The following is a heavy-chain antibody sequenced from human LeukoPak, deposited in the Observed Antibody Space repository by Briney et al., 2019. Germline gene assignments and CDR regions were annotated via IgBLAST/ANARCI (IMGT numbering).Heavy chain of an antibody. CDR1: GGSFSGYY. CDR3: ASGVRSGSGSYYRAYFDY. CDR2: INHSGST. Sequence: SETLSLTCAVYGGSFSGYYWSWIRQPPGKGLEWIGEINHSGSTNYNPSLKSRVTISVDTSKNQFSLKLSSVTAADTAVYYCASGVRSGSGSYYRAYFDYWGQGTLVTVSS. D-gene: IGHD3-10*01. J-gene: IGHJ4*02. V-gene: IGHV4-34*01.